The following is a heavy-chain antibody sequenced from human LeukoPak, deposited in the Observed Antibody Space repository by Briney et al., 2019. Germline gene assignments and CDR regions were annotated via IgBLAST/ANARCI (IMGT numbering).Heavy chain of an antibody. V-gene: IGHV3-23*01. CDR2: ISGSGGST. J-gene: IGHJ5*02. CDR3: AKDRDPTMVRGVITGLNWFDP. D-gene: IGHD3-10*01. Sequence: PGGSLRLSCAASGFTFSSYAMSWVRQAPGKGLEWVSAISGSGGSTYYAGSVKGRFTISRDNSKNTLYLQMNSLRAEDTAVYYCAKDRDPTMVRGVITGLNWFDPWGQGTLVTVSS. CDR1: GFTFSSYA.